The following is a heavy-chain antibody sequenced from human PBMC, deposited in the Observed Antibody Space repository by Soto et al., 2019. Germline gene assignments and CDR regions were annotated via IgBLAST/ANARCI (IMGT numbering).Heavy chain of an antibody. V-gene: IGHV4-4*02. Sequence: QVLLQESGPGLVQPSGTLSLSCAVSGVSISSNYYWGWVRQSPGKGLEWLGDISHIGSVNYSPSLMSRVTIARDRSENQFSMKLSSVTAADTAVYYCVRSFGWYAIDYWGQGTLVIVSS. J-gene: IGHJ4*02. CDR3: VRSFGWYAIDY. CDR2: ISHIGSV. CDR1: GVSISSNYY. D-gene: IGHD6-19*01.